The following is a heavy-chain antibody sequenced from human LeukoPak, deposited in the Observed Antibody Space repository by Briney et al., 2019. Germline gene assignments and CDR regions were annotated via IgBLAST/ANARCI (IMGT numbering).Heavy chain of an antibody. CDR3: ARDSSWRPFDY. Sequence: ASVKVSCKASGYTFTDYYIHWVRQAPGQGLECMGWINPNTGGTNYAQKFQGRATMTRDTSIATAYMELSRLRSDDTAVYYCARDSSWRPFDYWGQGTLVTVSS. CDR1: GYTFTDYY. D-gene: IGHD5-12*01. CDR2: INPNTGGT. J-gene: IGHJ4*02. V-gene: IGHV1-2*02.